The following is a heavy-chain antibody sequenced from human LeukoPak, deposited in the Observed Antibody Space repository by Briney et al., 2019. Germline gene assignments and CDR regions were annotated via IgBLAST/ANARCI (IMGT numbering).Heavy chain of an antibody. Sequence: SGGSLRLSCAASGFTFSSYGMHWVRQAPGKGLEWVAFIRYDGRNEFYADSVEGRFTISRDNSKNTLYLQMNSLRAEDTAVYYCAEDRVVGYYYDSSGYFDYWGQGTLVTVSS. CDR3: AEDRVVGYYYDSSGYFDY. D-gene: IGHD3-22*01. J-gene: IGHJ4*02. CDR2: IRYDGRNE. V-gene: IGHV3-30*02. CDR1: GFTFSSYG.